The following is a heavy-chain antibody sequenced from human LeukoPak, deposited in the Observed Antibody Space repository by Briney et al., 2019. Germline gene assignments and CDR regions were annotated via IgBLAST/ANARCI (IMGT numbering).Heavy chain of an antibody. CDR2: IYYSGST. D-gene: IGHD5-18*01. J-gene: IGHJ4*02. CDR1: GGSISSSSYY. Sequence: PSEILSLTCTVSGGSISSSSYYWGWIRQPPGKGLEWIGSIYYSGSTYYNPSLKSRVTISVDTSKNQFSLKLSSVTAADTALYYCARRTAAYSGASDYWGQGTLVTVSS. V-gene: IGHV4-39*01. CDR3: ARRTAAYSGASDY.